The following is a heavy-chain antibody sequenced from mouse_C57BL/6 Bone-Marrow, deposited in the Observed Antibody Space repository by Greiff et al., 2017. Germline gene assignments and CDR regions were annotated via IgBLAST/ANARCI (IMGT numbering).Heavy chain of an antibody. CDR3: ASHDGYFYWYFDV. CDR2: ISSGGSYT. V-gene: IGHV5-6*01. CDR1: GFTFSSYG. Sequence: EVKLVESGGDLVKPGGSLKLSCAASGFTFSSYGMSWVRQTPDKGLEWVATISSGGSYTYYPDRLKGRFTISRDNATNTLYLQLSSLKSADTAMYYCASHDGYFYWYFDVWGTGTTVTVSS. J-gene: IGHJ1*03. D-gene: IGHD2-3*01.